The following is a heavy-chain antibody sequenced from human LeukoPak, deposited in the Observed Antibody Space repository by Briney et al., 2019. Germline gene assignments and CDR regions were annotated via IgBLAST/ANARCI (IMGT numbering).Heavy chain of an antibody. D-gene: IGHD5-18*01. CDR3: AGEERGYSYALLY. CDR1: GFTFSRYE. Sequence: PGGSLRLSCAASGFTFSRYEINWVRQAPGKGLEWVSYISSSGSVKYYADSVKGRFTISRDNSKNTLYLEMNSLRDENTAVFYCAGEERGYSYALLYWGQGTLVTVSS. J-gene: IGHJ4*02. V-gene: IGHV3-48*02. CDR2: ISSSGSVK.